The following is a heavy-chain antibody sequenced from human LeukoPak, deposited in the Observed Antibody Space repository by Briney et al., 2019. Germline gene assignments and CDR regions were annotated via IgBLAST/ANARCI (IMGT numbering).Heavy chain of an antibody. CDR2: ISAYNGNT. V-gene: IGHV1-18*01. Sequence: ASVKVSCKASGYTLTNYGIGWVRRAPGQGLEWMGWISAYNGNTNYAQKLQGRVTMTTDTSTSTAYMELRSLRSDDTAVYYCARENNDYSNYVGYFQHWGQGTLVTVSS. J-gene: IGHJ1*01. CDR1: GYTLTNYG. CDR3: ARENNDYSNYVGYFQH. D-gene: IGHD4-4*01.